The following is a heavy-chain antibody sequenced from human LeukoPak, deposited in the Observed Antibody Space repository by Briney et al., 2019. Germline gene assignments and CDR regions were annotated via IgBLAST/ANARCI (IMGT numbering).Heavy chain of an antibody. CDR2: IYYSGTT. CDR1: GGSISSYY. Sequence: LETLSLTCTVSGGSISSYYWSWIRQPPGKGLEWIGYIYYSGTTNYNPSLKSRVTISVDTSKNQFSLKLSSVTAADTAVYYCARDDATGAYGMDVWGQGTTVTVSS. V-gene: IGHV4-59*01. J-gene: IGHJ6*02. CDR3: ARDDATGAYGMDV. D-gene: IGHD2-15*01.